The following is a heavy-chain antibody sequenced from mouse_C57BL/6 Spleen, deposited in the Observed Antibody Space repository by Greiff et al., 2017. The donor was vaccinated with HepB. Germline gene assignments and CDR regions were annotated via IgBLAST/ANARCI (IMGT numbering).Heavy chain of an antibody. CDR3: ARDRYGDWYFDV. J-gene: IGHJ1*03. CDR1: GYSITSGYY. D-gene: IGHD1-1*02. V-gene: IGHV3-6*01. CDR2: ISYDGSN. Sequence: EVKLQESGPGLVKPSQSLSLTCSVTGYSITSGYYWNWIRQFPGNKLEWMGYISYDGSNNYNPSLKNRISITRDTSKNQFFLKLNSVTTEDTATYYCARDRYGDWYFDVWGTGTTVTVSS.